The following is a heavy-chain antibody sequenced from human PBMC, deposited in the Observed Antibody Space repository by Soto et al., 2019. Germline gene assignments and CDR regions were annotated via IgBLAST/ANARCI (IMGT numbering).Heavy chain of an antibody. CDR2: TYYNGNA. D-gene: IGHD3-22*01. CDR1: GDSIDRSNYY. CDR3: ARHFVAVVIKGWGY. Sequence: QLQLQESGPGVVKPSETLSLTCTVSGDSIDRSNYYWDWIRQPPGKGLEWIGTTYYNGNAYYNPSLKSRVTMPVDTSKTQFSLKLISVTAADTAVYYCARHFVAVVIKGWGYWGQGALVTVSS. J-gene: IGHJ4*02. V-gene: IGHV4-39*01.